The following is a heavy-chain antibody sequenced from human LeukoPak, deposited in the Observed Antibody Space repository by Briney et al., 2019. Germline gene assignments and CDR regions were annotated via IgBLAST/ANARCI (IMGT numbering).Heavy chain of an antibody. CDR3: ARDREAAGQKLTDY. Sequence: ASVTVSCKASGYTFTIYGITWVRQAPGQGLEWMGWISVYNGNTNYAQKLQGRVTMTTDTSTSTAYMELRSMRSDDTAIYYCARDREAAGQKLTDYWGQGTLVTVSS. D-gene: IGHD6-13*01. J-gene: IGHJ4*02. CDR2: ISVYNGNT. V-gene: IGHV1-18*01. CDR1: GYTFTIYG.